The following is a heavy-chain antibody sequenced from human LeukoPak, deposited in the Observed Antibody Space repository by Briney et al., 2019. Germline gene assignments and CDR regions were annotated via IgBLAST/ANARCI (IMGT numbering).Heavy chain of an antibody. CDR2: ISGYNSKT. CDR3: ARMVTAQYYFDY. V-gene: IGHV1-18*01. CDR1: GYSFTNYG. D-gene: IGHD2-21*02. Sequence: ASVKVSCKTSGYSFTNYGITWVRQAPGQGLGWMGWISGYNSKTFYAQKFQGRVTMTTDTSTSTAYMELRSLRSDDTAVYYCARMVTAQYYFDYWGQGTLVTVSS. J-gene: IGHJ4*02.